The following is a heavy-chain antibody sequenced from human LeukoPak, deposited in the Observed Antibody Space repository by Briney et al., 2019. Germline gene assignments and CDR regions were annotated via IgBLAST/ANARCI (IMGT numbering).Heavy chain of an antibody. CDR3: ASIAVADSNWFDP. CDR2: ISAYNGNT. V-gene: IGHV1-18*04. CDR1: GYAFTSYY. Sequence: GASVKVSCKASGYAFTSYYMHWVRQAPGQGLEWMGWISAYNGNTNYAQKLQGRVTMTTDTSTSTAYMELRSLRSDDTAVYYCASIAVADSNWFDPWGQGTLVTVSS. J-gene: IGHJ5*02. D-gene: IGHD6-19*01.